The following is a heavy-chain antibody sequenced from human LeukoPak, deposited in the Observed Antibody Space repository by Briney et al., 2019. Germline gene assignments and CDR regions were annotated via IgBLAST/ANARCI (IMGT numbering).Heavy chain of an antibody. CDR3: AKDPETYSSRWFDS. J-gene: IGHJ5*01. CDR1: GFTFSNYA. D-gene: IGHD2-21*01. V-gene: IGHV3-23*01. CDR2: LSDNGGSP. Sequence: GGSLSLSCAASGFTFSNYAMSWVRQAPGKGPEWVSSLSDNGGSPYYADSVRGRFTISRDNSKNTLYLHMNSLRVEDTAVYYCAKDPETYSSRWFDSWGQGTLVTVSS.